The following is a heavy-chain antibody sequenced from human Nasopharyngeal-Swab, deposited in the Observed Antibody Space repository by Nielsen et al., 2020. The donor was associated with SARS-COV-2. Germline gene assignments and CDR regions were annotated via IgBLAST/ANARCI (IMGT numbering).Heavy chain of an antibody. CDR3: ARVYSVAGGDDY. CDR2: IWYDGSNK. J-gene: IGHJ4*02. CDR1: GFTFSSYA. V-gene: IGHV3-33*08. Sequence: GGSLRLSCAASGFTFSSYAMSWVRQAPGKGLEWVAVIWYDGSNKYYADSVKGRFTISRDNSKNTLYLQMNSLRAEDTAVYYCARVYSVAGGDDYWGQGTLVTVSS. D-gene: IGHD6-19*01.